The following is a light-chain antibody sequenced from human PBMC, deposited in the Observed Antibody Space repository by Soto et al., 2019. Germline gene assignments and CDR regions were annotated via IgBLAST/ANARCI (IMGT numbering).Light chain of an antibody. CDR2: GAS. J-gene: IGKJ2*01. CDR3: QEYGSAPT. Sequence: EIVLTQSPGALSLSPGETATLSCRTSESVSNSNFAWYQHKYGQAPRLVIYGASNRATDIPDRVSGSGSGTDFTHTTSRLETEDCAGYYWQEYGSAPTCGQGTKLEIK. CDR1: ESVSNSN. V-gene: IGKV3-20*01.